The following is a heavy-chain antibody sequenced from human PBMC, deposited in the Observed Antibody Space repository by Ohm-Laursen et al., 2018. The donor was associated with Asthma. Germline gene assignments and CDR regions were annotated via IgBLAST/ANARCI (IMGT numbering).Heavy chain of an antibody. CDR2: IYYSGST. V-gene: IGHV4-30-4*01. CDR3: ARGADDFWSGYLDY. D-gene: IGHD3-3*01. CDR1: GGSISSSSYY. J-gene: IGHJ4*02. Sequence: TLSLTCTVSGGSISSSSYYWSWIRQPPGKGLEWIGYIYYSGSTYYNPSLKSRVTISVDTSKNQFSLKLSSVTAADTAVYYCARGADDFWSGYLDYWGQGTLVTVSS.